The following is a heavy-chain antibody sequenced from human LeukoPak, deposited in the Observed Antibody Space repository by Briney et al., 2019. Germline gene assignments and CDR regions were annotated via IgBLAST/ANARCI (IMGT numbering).Heavy chain of an antibody. Sequence: PSQTLSLTCAVPGGSISSGGYSWSWIRQPPGKGLEWIGYIYHSGSTYYNPSLKSRVTISVDRSKNQFSLKLSSVTAADTAVYYCASFDFWSGFYFDYWGQGTLVTVSS. CDR1: GGSISSGGYS. J-gene: IGHJ4*02. CDR3: ASFDFWSGFYFDY. D-gene: IGHD3-3*01. CDR2: IYHSGST. V-gene: IGHV4-30-2*01.